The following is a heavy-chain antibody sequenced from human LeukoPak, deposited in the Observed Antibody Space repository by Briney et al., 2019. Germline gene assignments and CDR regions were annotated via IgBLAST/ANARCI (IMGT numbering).Heavy chain of an antibody. CDR2: MNPNSGNT. CDR3: ARTLNKLLWFGELFDP. J-gene: IGHJ5*02. V-gene: IGHV1-8*02. D-gene: IGHD3-10*01. CDR1: GYTFTGYY. Sequence: ASVKVSCMTSGYTFTGYYMHWVRQAPGQGLEWMGWMNPNSGNTGYAQKFQGRVTMTRNTSISTAYMELSSLRSEDTAVYYCARTLNKLLWFGELFDPWGQGTLVTVSS.